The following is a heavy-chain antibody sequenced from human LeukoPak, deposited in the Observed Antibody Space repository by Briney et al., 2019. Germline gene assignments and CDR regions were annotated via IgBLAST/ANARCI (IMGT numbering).Heavy chain of an antibody. CDR3: ARDLDY. V-gene: IGHV4-39*07. Sequence: PSETLSLTCTVSGGSISTSNYYWGWIRQPPGKGLEWIGSIYHSGSTYYNPSLKSRVTISVDTSKNQFSLKLSSVTAADTAVYYCARDLDYWGQGTLVTVSS. CDR2: IYHSGST. J-gene: IGHJ4*02. CDR1: GGSISTSNYY.